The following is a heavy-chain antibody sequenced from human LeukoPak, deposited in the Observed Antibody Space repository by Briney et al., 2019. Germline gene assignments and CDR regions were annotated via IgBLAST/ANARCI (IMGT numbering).Heavy chain of an antibody. CDR1: GGSISSGGYY. Sequence: PSETLSLTCTVSGGSISSGGYYWSWIRQHPGKGLEWIGYIFYSGTSYYNPSLKSRVTISVDTSKNQFSLRLSSVTAADMAVYYCARVLLGSTTSCSTCYYYYMDVWGKGTTVTVSS. CDR2: IFYSGTS. J-gene: IGHJ6*03. D-gene: IGHD2-2*01. CDR3: ARVLLGSTTSCSTCYYYYMDV. V-gene: IGHV4-31*03.